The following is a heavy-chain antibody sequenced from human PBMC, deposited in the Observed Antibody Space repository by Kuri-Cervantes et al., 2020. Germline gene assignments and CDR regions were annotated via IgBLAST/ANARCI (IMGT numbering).Heavy chain of an antibody. V-gene: IGHV1-8*01. Sequence: ASVKVSCKASGYTFTSYDINWVRRATGQGLEWMGWMNPNSGNTGYAQKFQGRVTTTRNTSISTAYMELSSLRPEDTAVYYCARGIRVKLMDVWGQGTTVTVSS. D-gene: IGHD3-10*01. CDR1: GYTFTSYD. J-gene: IGHJ6*02. CDR3: ARGIRVKLMDV. CDR2: MNPNSGNT.